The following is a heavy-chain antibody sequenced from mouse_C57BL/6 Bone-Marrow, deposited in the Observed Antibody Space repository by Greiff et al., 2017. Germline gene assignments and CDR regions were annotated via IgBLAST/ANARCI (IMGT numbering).Heavy chain of an antibody. CDR3: ARRGSWYFDV. J-gene: IGHJ1*03. D-gene: IGHD1-1*01. CDR2: IYPGSGNT. V-gene: IGHV1-76*01. Sequence: QVQLQQSGAELVRPGASVKLSCKASGYTFTDYYINWVKQRPGQGLEWIARIYPGSGNTYYNEKFKGKATLTAEKSSSTAYMQLSSLTSEDSAVYFCARRGSWYFDVWGTGTTVTVSS. CDR1: GYTFTDYY.